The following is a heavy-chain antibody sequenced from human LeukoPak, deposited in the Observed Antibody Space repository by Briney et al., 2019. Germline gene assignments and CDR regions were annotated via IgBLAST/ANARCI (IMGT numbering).Heavy chain of an antibody. CDR1: GYTFTSYG. CDR3: ARQFGSGSYNRGDY. CDR2: ISAYNGNT. D-gene: IGHD3-10*01. V-gene: IGHV1-18*01. J-gene: IGHJ4*02. Sequence: EASVKVSCKTSGYTFTSYGISWVRQAPGQGLEWMGWISAYNGNTNYAQKLQGRVTMTTDTSTSTAYMELRSLRSDDTAVYYCARQFGSGSYNRGDYWGQGTLVTVSS.